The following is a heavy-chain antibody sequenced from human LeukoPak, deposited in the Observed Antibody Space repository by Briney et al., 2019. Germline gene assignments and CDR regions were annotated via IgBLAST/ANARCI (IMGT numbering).Heavy chain of an antibody. CDR3: ARVGHQPRITGTWALRY. CDR1: GYTFTGHY. CDR2: INPNSGGT. V-gene: IGHV1-2*02. Sequence: ASVKVSCKASGYTFTGHYMQWVRQAPGQGLEWLGWINPNSGGTDYAQKFQGRVTMTRDTSISTAYMELSRLRSDDTAVYYCARVGHQPRITGTWALRYWGQGTLVTVSS. J-gene: IGHJ4*02. D-gene: IGHD1-7*01.